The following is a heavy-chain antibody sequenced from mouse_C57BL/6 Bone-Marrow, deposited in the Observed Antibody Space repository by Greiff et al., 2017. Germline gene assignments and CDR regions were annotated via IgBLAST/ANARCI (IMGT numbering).Heavy chain of an antibody. J-gene: IGHJ1*03. D-gene: IGHD2-3*01. Sequence: QVQLQQSGAELVRPGTSVKVSCKASGYAFTNYLIEWVKQRPGQGLEWIGVINPGSGGTNYNEKFKGKATLTADKSSSTAYMQLSSLTSEDSAVYFCARWGDGYHWYFEVWGTGATVTVSS. CDR3: ARWGDGYHWYFEV. CDR1: GYAFTNYL. V-gene: IGHV1-54*01. CDR2: INPGSGGT.